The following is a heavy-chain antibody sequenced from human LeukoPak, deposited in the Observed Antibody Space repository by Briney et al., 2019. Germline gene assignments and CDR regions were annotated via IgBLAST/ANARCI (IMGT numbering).Heavy chain of an antibody. CDR3: ARGTIFDREDGY. D-gene: IGHD3-3*02. V-gene: IGHV3-66*01. J-gene: IGHJ4*02. CDR2: IYTAGSR. Sequence: GGSLRLSCAASGFSVTSTYMSWVRQAPGKGLEWVAVIYTAGSRYYTDSVRGRFTVSRDTNTLYLQKNSLRTEDTAVYYCARGTIFDREDGYWGPGTLVTVSS. CDR1: GFSVTSTY.